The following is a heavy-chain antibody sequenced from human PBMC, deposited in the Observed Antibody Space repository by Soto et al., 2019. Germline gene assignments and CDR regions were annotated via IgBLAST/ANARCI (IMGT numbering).Heavy chain of an antibody. CDR1: GFTFSSYA. J-gene: IGHJ4*02. D-gene: IGHD2-21*02. Sequence: GGSLRLSCAASGFTFSSYAMSWVRQAPGKGLEWVSSISDNGDTTYYADSVKGRFTISRDNSKNTLSLQMDSLRAEDTAVYYCGKGSNNVVGTAIRPRWDDCWVQETLVTV. CDR2: ISDNGDTT. V-gene: IGHV3-23*01. CDR3: GKGSNNVVGTAIRPRWDDC.